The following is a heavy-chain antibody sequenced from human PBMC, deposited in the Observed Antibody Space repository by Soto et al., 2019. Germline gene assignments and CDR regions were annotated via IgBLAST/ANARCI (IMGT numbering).Heavy chain of an antibody. CDR2: IIPILGIA. V-gene: IGHV1-69*04. Sequence: ASVKVSCKASGGTFSSYTISWVRQAPGQGLEWMGRIIPILGIANYAQKFQGRVTITADKSTSTAYMELSSLRSEDTAVYYCARDWPYIVVVPAARGGYYMDVWGKGTTVTVSS. CDR3: ARDWPYIVVVPAARGGYYMDV. D-gene: IGHD2-2*01. CDR1: GGTFSSYT. J-gene: IGHJ6*03.